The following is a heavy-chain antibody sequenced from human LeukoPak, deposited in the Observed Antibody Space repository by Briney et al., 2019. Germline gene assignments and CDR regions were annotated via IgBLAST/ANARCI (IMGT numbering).Heavy chain of an antibody. CDR3: ARDHRDSSGWYGGQYYYYGMDV. J-gene: IGHJ6*02. D-gene: IGHD6-19*01. Sequence: GASVKVSCKASGYTFTSYGISWVRQAPGQGLEWMGWISAYNGNTNYAQKLQGRVTMTTDTSTSTAYMELRSLRSDDTAVYYCARDHRDSSGWYGGQYYYYGMDVWGQGTTVTVSS. V-gene: IGHV1-18*01. CDR2: ISAYNGNT. CDR1: GYTFTSYG.